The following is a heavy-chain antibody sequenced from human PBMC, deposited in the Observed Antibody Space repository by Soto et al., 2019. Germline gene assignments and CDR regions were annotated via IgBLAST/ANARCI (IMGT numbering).Heavy chain of an antibody. Sequence: PGGSLRLSCAASGFTFSSYWMHWVRQAPGKGLVWVSRINSDGSSTSYADSVKGRFTISRDNAKNTLYLQMNSLRAEDTAVYYCARDRRVFGVVGSYYYGMDVWGQGTTVTVSS. D-gene: IGHD3-3*01. V-gene: IGHV3-74*01. CDR2: INSDGSST. CDR3: ARDRRVFGVVGSYYYGMDV. J-gene: IGHJ6*02. CDR1: GFTFSSYW.